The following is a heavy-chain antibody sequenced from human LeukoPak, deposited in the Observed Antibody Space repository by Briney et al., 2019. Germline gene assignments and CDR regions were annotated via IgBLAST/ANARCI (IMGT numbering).Heavy chain of an antibody. CDR3: AEDVVVIVAAKPGI. J-gene: IGHJ4*02. V-gene: IGHV3-7*03. CDR1: GFTFSSYW. CDR2: IKQDGSEK. D-gene: IGHD2-15*01. Sequence: GGSLRLSCAASGFTFSSYWMSWVRQAPGKGLEWVANIKQDGSEKYYVDSVKGRFTISRDNAKNSLYLQMNSLRAEDTAIYYCAEDVVVIVAAKPGIWGQGTLVTVSS.